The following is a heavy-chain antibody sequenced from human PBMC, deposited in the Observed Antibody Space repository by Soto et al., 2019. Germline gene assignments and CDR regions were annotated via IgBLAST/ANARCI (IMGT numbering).Heavy chain of an antibody. J-gene: IGHJ4*02. D-gene: IGHD3-22*01. V-gene: IGHV2-5*02. CDR2: IYWDADK. CDR1: GFSLSTSGVG. Sequence: QITLKESGPTLVKPTQTLTLTCTFSGFSLSTSGVGVAWIRQPPGKAPEWLALIYWDADKRYSPSLKSRLTITKDTSKNQVVLTMTNMDPVDTATYYCVHPYPHDSGAYEYYFDYWGQGTLVTVSS. CDR3: VHPYPHDSGAYEYYFDY.